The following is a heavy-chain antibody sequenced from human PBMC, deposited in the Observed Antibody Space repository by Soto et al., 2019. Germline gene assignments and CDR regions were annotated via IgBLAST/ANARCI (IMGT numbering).Heavy chain of an antibody. V-gene: IGHV3-33*01. D-gene: IGHD6-19*01. Sequence: GGSLRLSCAASGFTFSSYGMHRVRQAPGKGLEWVAVIWYDGSNKYYADTVKGRFTISRDNSKNTLYLQMNSLRAEDTAVYYCARVILVYSSLGRPQPSYWFDPWGQGTLVTVSS. CDR2: IWYDGSNK. CDR3: ARVILVYSSLGRPQPSYWFDP. J-gene: IGHJ5*02. CDR1: GFTFSSYG.